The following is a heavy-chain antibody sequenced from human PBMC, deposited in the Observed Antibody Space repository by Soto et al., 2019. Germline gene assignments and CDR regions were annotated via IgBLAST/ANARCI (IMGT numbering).Heavy chain of an antibody. Sequence: QVQLQESGPGLVKPSGTLSLTCAVSGGSISSSNWWSWVRQPPGKGLEWIGEIYHSGSTNYNPSLKGGVTISVDKSKNQFSLKLSSVTAADTAVYYCARDPYGDYGDNWFDPWGQGTLVTVSS. CDR2: IYHSGST. D-gene: IGHD4-17*01. CDR3: ARDPYGDYGDNWFDP. J-gene: IGHJ5*02. V-gene: IGHV4-4*02. CDR1: GGSISSSNW.